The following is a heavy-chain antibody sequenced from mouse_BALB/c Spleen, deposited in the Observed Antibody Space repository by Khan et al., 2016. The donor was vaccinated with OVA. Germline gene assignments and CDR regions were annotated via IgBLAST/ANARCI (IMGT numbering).Heavy chain of an antibody. CDR2: IIYTGYT. J-gene: IGHJ3*01. Sequence: EVQLQESGPSLVKPSQTLSLTCSVTGDSITTGYWNWIRNFPGNKLEYMGYIIYTGYTYYNPSLKSRIYITRHTSNNQYYLQLNSVTDEDTATYYCARSTERYAFVYWGQGTLVTVSA. D-gene: IGHD2-14*01. V-gene: IGHV3-8*02. CDR1: GDSITTGY. CDR3: ARSTERYAFVY.